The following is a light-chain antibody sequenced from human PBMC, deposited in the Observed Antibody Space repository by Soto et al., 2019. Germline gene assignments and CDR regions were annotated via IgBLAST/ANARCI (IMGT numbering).Light chain of an antibody. V-gene: IGKV1-39*01. CDR1: QNINNY. CDR2: SAS. CDR3: EQTYRTPVT. J-gene: IGKJ5*01. Sequence: DIQMTQSPSSLSASVGDRVTVTCRTSQNINNYLNWYQQRPAKAPKLLIYSASTVQSGVPLRFSGSVSGTNFSLTINSLQPEDFATYYCEQTYRTPVTFGQGTRLEIK.